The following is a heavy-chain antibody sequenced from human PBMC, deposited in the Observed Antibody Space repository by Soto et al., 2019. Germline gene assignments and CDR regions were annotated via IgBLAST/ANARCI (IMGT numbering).Heavy chain of an antibody. CDR2: IYYSGST. V-gene: IGHV4-30-4*01. CDR1: GGSISSGDYY. D-gene: IGHD2-2*01. J-gene: IGHJ6*02. CDR3: ARDYCSSTSCYLPHYYYYYGMDV. Sequence: SETLSLTCTVSGGSISSGDYYWSWIRQPLGKGLEWIGYIYYSGSTYYNPSLKSRVTISVDTSKNQFSLKLSSVTAADTAVYYCARDYCSSTSCYLPHYYYYYGMDVWGQGTTVTVSS.